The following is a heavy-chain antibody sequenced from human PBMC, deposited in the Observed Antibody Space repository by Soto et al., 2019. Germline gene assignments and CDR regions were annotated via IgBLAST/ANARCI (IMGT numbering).Heavy chain of an antibody. V-gene: IGHV3-30*18. CDR1: GFTFSSYG. D-gene: IGHD2-2*01. CDR3: AKDGLYQLLSYCFDP. CDR2: ISYDGSNK. Sequence: GGSLRLSCAASGFTFSSYGMHWVRQAPGKGLEWVAVISYDGSNKYYADSVKGRFTISRDNSKNTRYLQMNSLRAEDTAVYYCAKDGLYQLLSYCFDPRGKGTLVTVSS. J-gene: IGHJ5*02.